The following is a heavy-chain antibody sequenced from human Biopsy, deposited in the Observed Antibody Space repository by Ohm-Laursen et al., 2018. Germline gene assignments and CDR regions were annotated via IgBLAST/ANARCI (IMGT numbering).Heavy chain of an antibody. CDR3: ARDSGILNYGNFKYYHYYGMDV. CDR1: GGSIGGSGDY. J-gene: IGHJ6*02. D-gene: IGHD4-11*01. Sequence: SETLSLTCTVSGGSIGGSGDYWSWIRQPPGKGLEWIGHIYYSVMTNYNPSLQNRVSISVDTSRNQVSLTLSSVTAADTAVYYCARDSGILNYGNFKYYHYYGMDVWGQGTKVTVSS. V-gene: IGHV4-61*08. CDR2: IYYSVMT.